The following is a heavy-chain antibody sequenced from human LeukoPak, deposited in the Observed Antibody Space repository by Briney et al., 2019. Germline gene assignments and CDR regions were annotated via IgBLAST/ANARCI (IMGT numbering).Heavy chain of an antibody. V-gene: IGHV3-7*01. CDR2: INQDGSEK. D-gene: IGHD1-26*01. Sequence: GGSLRLSCAASGFTFSTYWMSWVRQAPGKGLEWVANINQDGSEKYYVDSVKGRFIISRDNAKNSLYLQMNSLRAEDTAVYYCAREWDLLKEWGQGTLVTVSS. J-gene: IGHJ4*02. CDR1: GFTFSTYW. CDR3: AREWDLLKE.